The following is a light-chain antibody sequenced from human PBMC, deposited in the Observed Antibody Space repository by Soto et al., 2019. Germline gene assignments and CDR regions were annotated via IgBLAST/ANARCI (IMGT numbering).Light chain of an antibody. V-gene: IGKV3-20*01. Sequence: EIVLTQSPGTLSLSPGEIATLSCRASQSVSSSYLAWYQQKPGQAPRLLIYGASSRATGIPDRFSGSGSGTDFTLTISRLEPEDFAVYYCQQYGDSPWTFGQGTKVDIK. CDR1: QSVSSSY. CDR3: QQYGDSPWT. CDR2: GAS. J-gene: IGKJ1*01.